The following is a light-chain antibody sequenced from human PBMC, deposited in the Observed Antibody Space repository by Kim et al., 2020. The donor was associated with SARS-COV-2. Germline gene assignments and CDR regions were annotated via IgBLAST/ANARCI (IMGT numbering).Light chain of an antibody. CDR2: GAS. CDR3: QQYGSSPLLT. CDR1: QSVTSNY. V-gene: IGKV3-20*01. J-gene: IGKJ4*01. Sequence: EILLTQSPGTLSLSPGERATLSCRASQSVTSNYLTWYQQKPGQAPRLLIYGASSRATGIPDRFSGSGSGTDFTLTISRLEPEDFAVYYCQQYGSSPLLTFGGGTKVEIK.